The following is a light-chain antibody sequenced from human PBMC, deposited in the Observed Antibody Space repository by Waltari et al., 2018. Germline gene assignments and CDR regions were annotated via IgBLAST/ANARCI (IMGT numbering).Light chain of an antibody. CDR2: DDN. V-gene: IGLV2-23*01. Sequence: QSALTQPASVPGSAGQSITISCTGTSSDVGNYNLVSWYQQYPGKAPKVVIYDDNRRASGVSDRFSGSKSGNTASLTISGVQAEDEADYYCCSYAGSYTWVFGGGTKLTVL. J-gene: IGLJ3*02. CDR3: CSYAGSYTWV. CDR1: SSDVGNYNL.